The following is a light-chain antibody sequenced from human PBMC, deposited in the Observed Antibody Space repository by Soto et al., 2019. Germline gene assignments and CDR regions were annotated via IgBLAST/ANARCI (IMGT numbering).Light chain of an antibody. V-gene: IGLV2-14*01. Sequence: QSVLTQPASVSGSPGQSITISCTGTSSDVGTYNFVSCYQQHPGKVPKLMIYEVSSRPSGVSDRFSGSKSGNTASLTISGLQAEDEAEYYCSSKINNNTPLYVFGTGTKVTVL. CDR2: EVS. J-gene: IGLJ1*01. CDR3: SSKINNNTPLYV. CDR1: SSDVGTYNF.